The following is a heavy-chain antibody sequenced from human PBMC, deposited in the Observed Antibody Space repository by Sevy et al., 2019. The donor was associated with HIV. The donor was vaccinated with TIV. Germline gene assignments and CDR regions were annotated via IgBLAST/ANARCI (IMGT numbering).Heavy chain of an antibody. Sequence: GGSLRLSCAASGFTFSDYYMSWIRQAPGKGLEWVSYISSSGSTIYYADSVKGRFTISRDDSKSSLYLQMNTLRAEDTAVYYCARDAGYSVNWYPRFDPWGQGTLVTVSS. V-gene: IGHV3-11*04. J-gene: IGHJ5*02. CDR2: ISSSGSTI. CDR3: ARDAGYSVNWYPRFDP. D-gene: IGHD6-13*01. CDR1: GFTFSDYY.